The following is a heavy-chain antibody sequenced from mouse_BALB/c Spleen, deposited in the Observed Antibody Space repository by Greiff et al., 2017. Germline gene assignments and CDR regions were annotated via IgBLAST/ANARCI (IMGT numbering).Heavy chain of an antibody. CDR1: GFTFTDYY. CDR2: IRNKANGYTT. J-gene: IGHJ4*01. Sequence: EVQVVESGGGLVQPGGSLRLSCATSGFTFTDYYMSWVRQPPGKALEWLGFIRNKANGYTTEYSASVKGRFTISRDNSQSILYLQMNTLRAEDSATYYCAREGGAMDYWGQGTSVTVSS. V-gene: IGHV7-3*02. CDR3: AREGGAMDY.